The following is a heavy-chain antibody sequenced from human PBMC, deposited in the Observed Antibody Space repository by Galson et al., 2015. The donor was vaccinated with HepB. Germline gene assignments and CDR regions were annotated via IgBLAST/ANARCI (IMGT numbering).Heavy chain of an antibody. CDR2: ISYDGSNK. CDR3: ARDLIVGATSFDY. Sequence: SLRLSCAGSGFTFSTYSMNWVRQAPGKGLEWVAVISYDGSNKYYADSVKGRFTISRDNSKNTLYLQMNSLRAEDTAVYYCARDLIVGATSFDYWGQGTLVTVSS. J-gene: IGHJ4*02. CDR1: GFTFSTYS. D-gene: IGHD1-26*01. V-gene: IGHV3-30*03.